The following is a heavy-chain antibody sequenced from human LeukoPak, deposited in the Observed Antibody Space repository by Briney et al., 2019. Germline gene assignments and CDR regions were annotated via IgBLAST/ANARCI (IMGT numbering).Heavy chain of an antibody. CDR1: GGSFNGFY. CDR2: IHPSGSP. Sequence: PSETLSLTCGVYGGSFNGFYFTWIRQPPGNGQEWIGEIHPSGSPYYNPSLKSRVTISVDTSKNQFSLTMNSLTAADAAIYYCARGLDSYKCGNYWGQGTLVTVST. V-gene: IGHV4-34*01. CDR3: ARGLDSYKCGNY. J-gene: IGHJ4*01. D-gene: IGHD5-24*01.